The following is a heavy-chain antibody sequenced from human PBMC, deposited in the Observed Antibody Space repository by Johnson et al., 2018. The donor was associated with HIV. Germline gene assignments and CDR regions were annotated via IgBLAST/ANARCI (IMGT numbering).Heavy chain of an antibody. V-gene: IGHV3-23*04. CDR2: ISGSGGST. D-gene: IGHD7-27*01. CDR3: AKVLSPRPWGDDAFDI. J-gene: IGHJ3*02. CDR1: GFTFSSYA. Sequence: EVQLVESGGGLVQPGGSLRLSCAASGFTFSSYAMSWVRQAPGKGLEWVSAISGSGGSTYYADSVKGRFSFSRDNSKNTLFLQMNSLRPEDTAVYYCAKVLSPRPWGDDAFDIWGQGTMVTVSS.